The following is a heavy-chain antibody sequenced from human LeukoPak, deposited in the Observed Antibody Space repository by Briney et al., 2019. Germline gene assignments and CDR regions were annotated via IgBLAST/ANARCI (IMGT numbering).Heavy chain of an antibody. CDR2: TYTSGST. Sequence: KPSETLSLTCTVSGGSISSYDWSWIRRPAGKGLEWIGRTYTSGSTNYNPPLKSRVTISVDKSKNQFSLKLRSVTAADTAVYYCAGRISGYGFDPWGQGTLVTVSS. D-gene: IGHD5-12*01. CDR1: GGSISSYD. V-gene: IGHV4-4*07. J-gene: IGHJ5*02. CDR3: AGRISGYGFDP.